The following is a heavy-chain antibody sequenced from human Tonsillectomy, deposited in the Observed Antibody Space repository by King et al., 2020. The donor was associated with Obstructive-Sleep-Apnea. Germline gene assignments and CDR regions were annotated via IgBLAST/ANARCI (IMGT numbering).Heavy chain of an antibody. V-gene: IGHV4-4*02. CDR1: GGSISSSNW. CDR2: IYHSGST. J-gene: IGHJ3*02. Sequence: QLQESGPGLVKPSGTLSLTCAVSGGSISSSNWWSWVRQPPGKGLEWIGEIYHSGSTNYNPSLKSRVTIFVDKSKNQFSLKLSSVTAADTAVYYCARITLRLAHAFDIWGQGTMVTVSS. D-gene: IGHD3-16*01. CDR3: ARITLRLAHAFDI.